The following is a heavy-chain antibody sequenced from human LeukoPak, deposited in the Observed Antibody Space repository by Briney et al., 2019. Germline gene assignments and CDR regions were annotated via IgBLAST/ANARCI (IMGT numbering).Heavy chain of an antibody. CDR3: ARASARYSYGALEY. Sequence: AASVTVSCKASGGTFSSYTISWVRQAPGQAREWMGRNIPLLGIANYAQKFQGRVTITADKSTSTAYMELSSLRSEDTAVYYCARASARYSYGALEYWGQGTLVTVSS. CDR2: NIPLLGIA. D-gene: IGHD5-18*01. J-gene: IGHJ4*02. CDR1: GGTFSSYT. V-gene: IGHV1-69*02.